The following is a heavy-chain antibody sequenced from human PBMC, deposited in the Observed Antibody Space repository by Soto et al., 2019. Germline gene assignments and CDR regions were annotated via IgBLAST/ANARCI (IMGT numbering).Heavy chain of an antibody. CDR3: ARGPSTTTRRFHP. CDR2: INHSGST. V-gene: IGHV4-34*01. CDR1: GGSFSGYY. Sequence: SETLSLTCAVYGGSFSGYYWSWIRQPPGKGLEWIGEINHSGSTNYNPSLKSRVTISVDTSKNQFSLKLSSVTAADTAVYYCARGPSTTTRRFHPWGQGTLVTVSS. D-gene: IGHD2-2*01. J-gene: IGHJ5*02.